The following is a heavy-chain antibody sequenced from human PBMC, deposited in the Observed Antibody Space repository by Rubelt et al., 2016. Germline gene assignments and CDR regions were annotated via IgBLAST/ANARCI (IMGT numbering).Heavy chain of an antibody. D-gene: IGHD2/OR15-2a*01. V-gene: IGHV3-33*05. CDR2: ISYDGSNK. J-gene: IGHJ4*02. CDR3: ARVRGSSSSYFDY. Sequence: RGRQAPGKGLEWVAVISYDGSNKYYADSVKGRFTISRDNSKNTLYLQMNSLRAEDTAVYYCARVRGSSSSYFDYWGQGTLVTVSS.